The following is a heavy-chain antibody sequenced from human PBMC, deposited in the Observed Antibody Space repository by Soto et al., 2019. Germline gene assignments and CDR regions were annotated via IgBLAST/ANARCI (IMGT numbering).Heavy chain of an antibody. CDR1: GGTFSTYS. D-gene: IGHD3-9*01. CDR3: GGDSAPLTQVPLRD. J-gene: IGHJ4*02. Sequence: EQLVQSGAEVRQPGSSVRVSCKASGGTFSTYSVTWVRPAPGQGLERMLGIFPIYDSPYYAQKFLGRVPLTADTSTYTGYMVVSTLTSEDTAVYDCGGDSAPLTQVPLRDWGEGTVALVSS. CDR2: IFPIYDSP. V-gene: IGHV1-69*06.